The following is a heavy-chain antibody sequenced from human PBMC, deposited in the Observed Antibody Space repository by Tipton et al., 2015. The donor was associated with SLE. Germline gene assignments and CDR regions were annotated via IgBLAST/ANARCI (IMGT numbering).Heavy chain of an antibody. CDR2: INPNSGDT. D-gene: IGHD3-10*01. V-gene: IGHV1-2*02. CDR1: GYTFTAYY. CDR3: AIPDWEILRSYYAAGGYNSSYMDV. Sequence: QVQLVQSGPEVKKPGASVKVSCKAFGYTFTAYYIHWVRQAPGQGLEWMGWINPNSGDTNYAQKFRGRVTMTRDTSISTAYMELSSLRSDDTAVYYCAIPDWEILRSYYAAGGYNSSYMDVWGKGTTVTVSS. J-gene: IGHJ6*03.